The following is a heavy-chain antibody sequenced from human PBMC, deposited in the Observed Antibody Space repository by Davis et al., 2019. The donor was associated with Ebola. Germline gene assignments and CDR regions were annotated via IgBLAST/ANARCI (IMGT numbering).Heavy chain of an antibody. CDR2: IYYSGST. J-gene: IGHJ4*02. Sequence: PSETLSLTCTVSGGSISSYYWSWIRQPPGKGLEWIGYIYYSGSTNYNPSLKSRVTISVDTSKNQFSLKLSSVTAADTAVYYCARGQGLEMATNFDYWGQGTLVTVSS. CDR3: ARGQGLEMATNFDY. V-gene: IGHV4-59*01. D-gene: IGHD5-24*01. CDR1: GGSISSYY.